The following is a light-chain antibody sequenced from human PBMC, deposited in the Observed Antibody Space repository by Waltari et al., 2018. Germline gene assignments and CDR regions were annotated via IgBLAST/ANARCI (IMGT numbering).Light chain of an antibody. CDR1: RAITNY. Sequence: DIQMTQSPSSLSASVVDRVTITCRASRAITNYVNLYQQRPGLAPKLLIYAASTLQGGVPTRFSGSGSGTDFTLTISSLQIEDFATYYCQQSHSAPLAFGGGTRLEI. CDR3: QQSHSAPLA. J-gene: IGKJ4*01. CDR2: AAS. V-gene: IGKV1-39*01.